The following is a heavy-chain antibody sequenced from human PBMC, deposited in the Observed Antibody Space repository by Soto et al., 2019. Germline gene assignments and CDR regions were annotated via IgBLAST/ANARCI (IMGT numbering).Heavy chain of an antibody. Sequence: SETLSLTCSVSGGSIRGYYWTWIRQPPGKGLEWIGYTYYRGTTKYNPSLNSRVTISADTSQNQISLQLSSVTAADTAVYYCAREGASYGSTYFDYWGQGALVTVSS. CDR3: AREGASYGSTYFDY. J-gene: IGHJ4*02. D-gene: IGHD3-16*01. V-gene: IGHV4-59*01. CDR2: TYYRGTT. CDR1: GGSIRGYY.